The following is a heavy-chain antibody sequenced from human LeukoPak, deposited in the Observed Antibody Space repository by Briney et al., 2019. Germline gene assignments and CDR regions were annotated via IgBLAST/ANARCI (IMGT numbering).Heavy chain of an antibody. D-gene: IGHD3-10*01. V-gene: IGHV3-23*01. J-gene: IGHJ4*02. CDR1: GFVLSNYA. CDR2: ISASGSRT. CDR3: AGVLRAVTIDY. Sequence: QPGGSLRLSCAASGFVLSNYAMSWVRQAPGKGLEWVSTISASGSRTYYTDSVKGRFSISRDNSRNTLYLQMNSLKAEDTAVYYCAGVLRAVTIDYWGQGTLVTVSS.